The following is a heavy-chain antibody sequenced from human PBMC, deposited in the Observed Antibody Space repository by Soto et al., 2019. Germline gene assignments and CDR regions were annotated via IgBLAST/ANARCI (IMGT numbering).Heavy chain of an antibody. V-gene: IGHV1-69*13. J-gene: IGHJ4*02. Sequence: GASVKVSCKASGGTFSSYAISWVRQAPGQGLEWMGGIIPIFGTANYAQKFQGRVTITGDESTSTAYMELSRLRSDDTAVYYCAREEGRQVEGYSSSLLAFDYWGQGTLVTVSS. CDR3: AREEGRQVEGYSSSLLAFDY. CDR2: IIPIFGTA. D-gene: IGHD6-6*01. CDR1: GGTFSSYA.